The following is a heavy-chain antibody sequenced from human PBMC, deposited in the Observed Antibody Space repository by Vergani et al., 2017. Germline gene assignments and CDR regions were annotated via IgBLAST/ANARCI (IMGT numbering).Heavy chain of an antibody. Sequence: QLQLQESGPGLVKPSETLSLTCTVSGGSISSSSYYWGWIRQPPGKGLEWIGSIYYSGSTYYNPSLKSRVTISVDTSKNQFSLKLSSATAADTAVYYCATAVAVRNFDYWGQGTLVTVSS. CDR1: GGSISSSSYY. D-gene: IGHD6-19*01. J-gene: IGHJ4*02. CDR2: IYYSGST. V-gene: IGHV4-39*01. CDR3: ATAVAVRNFDY.